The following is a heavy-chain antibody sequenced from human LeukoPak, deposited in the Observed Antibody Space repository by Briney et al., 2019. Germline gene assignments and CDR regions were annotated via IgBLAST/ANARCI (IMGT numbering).Heavy chain of an antibody. D-gene: IGHD5-12*01. Sequence: SETPSLTCAVYGGSFSGYYWSWIRQPPGKGLEWIGEINHSGSTNYNPSLKSRVTISVDASKNQFSLKLSSVTAADTAVYYCARISGPPFDYWGQGTLVTVSS. J-gene: IGHJ4*02. CDR1: GGSFSGYY. V-gene: IGHV4-34*01. CDR2: INHSGST. CDR3: ARISGPPFDY.